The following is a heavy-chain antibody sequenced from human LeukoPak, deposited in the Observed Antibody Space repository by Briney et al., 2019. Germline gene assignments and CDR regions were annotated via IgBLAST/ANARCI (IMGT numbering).Heavy chain of an antibody. V-gene: IGHV4-4*02. J-gene: IGHJ4*02. CDR3: ARVGRYCSGGSCYPQFDY. CDR2: IYHSGST. CDR1: GGSISSSNW. D-gene: IGHD2-15*01. Sequence: PSETLSLTCAVSGGSISSSNWWSWVRQPPGKGLEWIGEIYHSGSTNYNPSLKSRVTISVDKSKNQFSLKLSSVTVADTAVYYCARVGRYCSGGSCYPQFDYWGQGTLVTVSS.